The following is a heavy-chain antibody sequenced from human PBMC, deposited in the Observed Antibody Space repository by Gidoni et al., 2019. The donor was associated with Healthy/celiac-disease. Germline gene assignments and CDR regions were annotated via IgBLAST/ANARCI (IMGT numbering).Heavy chain of an antibody. J-gene: IGHJ5*02. CDR3: TRTAYSGSYDWFDP. D-gene: IGHD1-26*01. V-gene: IGHV3-49*05. CDR2: IRRKAYGGKT. Sequence: EVQLVESGGGLVKPGRSLRLSCTAAGCTFCAYDMSWFRQGQGKGLEWVGFIRRKAYGGKTEYAASVKGRFTISRDDSKSIAYLQMNSLKTEDTAVYYCTRTAYSGSYDWFDPWGQGTLVTVSS. CDR1: GCTFCAYD.